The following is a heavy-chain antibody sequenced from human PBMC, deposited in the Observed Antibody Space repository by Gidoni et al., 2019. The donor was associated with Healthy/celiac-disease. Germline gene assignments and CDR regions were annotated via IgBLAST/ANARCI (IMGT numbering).Heavy chain of an antibody. J-gene: IGHJ4*02. V-gene: IGHV3-30-3*01. D-gene: IGHD5-12*01. Sequence: QVQLVASGGGVVQPGRSLRLSCAASGFTFSSYAMHWVRQAPGKGLEWVAVISYDGSNKYYADSVKGRFTISRDNSKNTLYLQMNSLRAEDTAVYYCARDQSPLLDIVAYDGGVFDYWGQGTLVTVSS. CDR1: GFTFSSYA. CDR3: ARDQSPLLDIVAYDGGVFDY. CDR2: ISYDGSNK.